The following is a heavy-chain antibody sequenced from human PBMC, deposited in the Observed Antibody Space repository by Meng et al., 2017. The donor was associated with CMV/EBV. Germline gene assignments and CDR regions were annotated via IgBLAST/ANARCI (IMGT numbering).Heavy chain of an antibody. CDR1: GFTFSSYA. D-gene: IGHD6-13*01. J-gene: IGHJ5*02. V-gene: IGHV3-23*01. Sequence: GQPLKIACAASGFTFSSYAMSWVRQAPGKRLEWVSAISGSGGSTYYADSVKGRFTMSRDNSKNTLYLQMNSLRAEDTAVYYCAKEGLEYLAAGYNWFDPWGQGTLVTVSS. CDR3: AKEGLEYLAAGYNWFDP. CDR2: ISGSGGST.